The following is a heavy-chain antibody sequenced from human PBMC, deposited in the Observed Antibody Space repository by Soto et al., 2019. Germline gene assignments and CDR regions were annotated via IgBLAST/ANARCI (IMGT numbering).Heavy chain of an antibody. D-gene: IGHD3-10*01. Sequence: GGSLRLSCAASGFTFSGSAIHWVRQAAGKGLEWVGRIRDRGNNYATAYAASVRGRFTVSRDDSKNTAYLQMNNLEIEDTAVYYCSSPDYFYGSGGVDYWGQGTLVTVSS. CDR2: IRDRGNNYAT. CDR3: SSPDYFYGSGGVDY. CDR1: GFTFSGSA. J-gene: IGHJ4*02. V-gene: IGHV3-73*01.